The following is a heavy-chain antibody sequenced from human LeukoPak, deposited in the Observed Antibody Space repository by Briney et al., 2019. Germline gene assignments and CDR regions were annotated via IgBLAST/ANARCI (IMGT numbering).Heavy chain of an antibody. CDR1: GYTFTSYG. J-gene: IGHJ4*02. V-gene: IGHV1-18*01. D-gene: IGHD3-9*01. CDR3: ARADLRYFDWLPEGFDY. CDR2: ISAYNGNT. Sequence: ASVKVSCTASGYTFTSYGISWVRQAPGQGLEWMGWISAYNGNTNYAQKLQGRVTMTTDTSTSTAYMELRSLRSDDTAVYYCARADLRYFDWLPEGFDYWGQGTLVTVSS.